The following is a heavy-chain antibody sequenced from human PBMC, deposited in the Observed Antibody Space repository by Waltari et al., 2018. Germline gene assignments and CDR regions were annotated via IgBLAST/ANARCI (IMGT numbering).Heavy chain of an antibody. Sequence: QIQLLQSGPEVAKPGASVKISCKPTGYSFPNHGLSWGRQAPGQGLEWMGWINTYSSKTRYAQKFQGRVFMTRDASTSTAYMEVRSLRSDDTAIYYCARERGEILGTSYFFDYWGQGTQVTVSS. J-gene: IGHJ4*02. D-gene: IGHD1-26*01. V-gene: IGHV1-18*01. CDR2: INTYSSKT. CDR1: GYSFPNHG. CDR3: ARERGEILGTSYFFDY.